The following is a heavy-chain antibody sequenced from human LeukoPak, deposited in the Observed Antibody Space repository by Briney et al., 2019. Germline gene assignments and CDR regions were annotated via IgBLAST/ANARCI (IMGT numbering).Heavy chain of an antibody. D-gene: IGHD2-8*02. CDR3: ASEAFCAGGSCNVQRVAS. CDR2: IDTNTGAT. Sequence: ASVTLSCKASGYTFTAYYIHWVRQAPGQGLEWMGWIDTNTGATKYAQKFQGRVTITRDTSTGTAYMELSSLISGDTALYYCASEAFCAGGSCNVQRVASWGPGTLVTVSS. CDR1: GYTFTAYY. V-gene: IGHV1-2*02. J-gene: IGHJ4*02.